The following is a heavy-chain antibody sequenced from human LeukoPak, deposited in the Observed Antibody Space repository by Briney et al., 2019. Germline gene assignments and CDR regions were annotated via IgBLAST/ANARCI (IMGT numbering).Heavy chain of an antibody. CDR3: ARQYDGSSSYYHNWFDP. Sequence: GESLKISCKGSGYSFTSYWIGWVRQMPGKGLECMGIIYPGDSDTRYSPSFQGQVTISVDKSISTAYLQWSSLQASDTAIYYCARQYDGSSSYYHNWFDPWGQGTLVTVSS. V-gene: IGHV5-51*01. J-gene: IGHJ5*02. CDR2: IYPGDSDT. D-gene: IGHD3-22*01. CDR1: GYSFTSYW.